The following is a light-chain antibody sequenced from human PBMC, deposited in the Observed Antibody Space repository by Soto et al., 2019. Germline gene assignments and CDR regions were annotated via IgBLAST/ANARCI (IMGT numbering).Light chain of an antibody. CDR3: QQIHSTSSYT. J-gene: IGKJ2*01. Sequence: DIQMTQSPSSLSASVGDRVTITCRASQNIRNYLNWYQQRPGKTPNLLVYAASNLRGGVPSRFSGSGPGTVFTLTINSLQPEDFATYYCQQIHSTSSYTFGQGTRVDIK. V-gene: IGKV1-39*01. CDR1: QNIRNY. CDR2: AAS.